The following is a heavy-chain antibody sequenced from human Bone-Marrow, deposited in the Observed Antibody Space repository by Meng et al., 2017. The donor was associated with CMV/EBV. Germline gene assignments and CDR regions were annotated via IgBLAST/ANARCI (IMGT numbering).Heavy chain of an antibody. V-gene: IGHV3-23*01. Sequence: GGSLRLSCAASGFTFSSYAMSWVRQAPGKGLEWVSAISGSGGSTYYADSVKGRFTISRDNAKNSLYLQMNSLRAEDTAVYYCARSLIVVVPAAQLFDYWGQGTLVTVSS. J-gene: IGHJ4*02. D-gene: IGHD2-2*01. CDR1: GFTFSSYA. CDR3: ARSLIVVVPAAQLFDY. CDR2: ISGSGGST.